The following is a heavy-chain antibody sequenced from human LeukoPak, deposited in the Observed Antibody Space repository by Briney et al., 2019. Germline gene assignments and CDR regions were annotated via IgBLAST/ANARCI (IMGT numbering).Heavy chain of an antibody. V-gene: IGHV4-34*01. CDR1: GGSFSGYY. J-gene: IGHJ4*02. Sequence: SEILSLTCAVYGGSFSGYYWSWIRQPPGKGLEWIGEINHSGSTNYNPSLKSRVTTSVDTSKNQFSLKLSSVTAADTAVYYCARLNRNTMVRGVMPDYWGQGTLVTVSS. CDR2: INHSGST. CDR3: ARLNRNTMVRGVMPDY. D-gene: IGHD3-10*01.